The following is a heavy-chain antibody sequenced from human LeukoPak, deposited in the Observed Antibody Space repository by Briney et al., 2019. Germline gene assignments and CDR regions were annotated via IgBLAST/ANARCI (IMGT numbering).Heavy chain of an antibody. V-gene: IGHV3-21*01. D-gene: IGHD3-3*01. CDR3: AREVEEEDFWSGYLGKYWYFDL. J-gene: IGHJ2*01. CDR1: GFTFSSYS. CDR2: ISSSSSYI. Sequence: PGGSLRLSCAASGFTFSSYSMNWVRQAPGKGLEWVSSISSSSSYIYYADSVKGRFTISRDNAKNSLYLQMNSLRAEDTAVYYCAREVEEEDFWSGYLGKYWYFDLWGRGILVTVSS.